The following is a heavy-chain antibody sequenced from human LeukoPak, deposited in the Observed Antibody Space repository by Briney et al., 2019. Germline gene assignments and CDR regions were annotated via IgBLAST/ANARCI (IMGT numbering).Heavy chain of an antibody. CDR2: IIPIFGTA. D-gene: IGHD2-21*01. CDR1: GGTFSSYA. V-gene: IGHV1-69*05. CDR3: ARKRKAYCGGDCDAFDI. Sequence: ASVKVSCKASGGTFSSYAISWVRQAPGQGLEWMGGIIPIFGTANYAQKFQGRVTITTDESTSTAYMELSSLRSEDTAVYYCARKRKAYCGGDCDAFDIWGQGTMVTVSS. J-gene: IGHJ3*02.